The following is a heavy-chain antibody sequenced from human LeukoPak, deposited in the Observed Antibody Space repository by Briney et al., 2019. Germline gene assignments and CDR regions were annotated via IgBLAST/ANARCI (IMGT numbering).Heavy chain of an antibody. D-gene: IGHD3-22*01. V-gene: IGHV3-21*01. J-gene: IGHJ6*02. Sequence: GGSLRLSCAASGFTFSSYNMNWVRQAPGKGLEWVSSISSSSSYIYYADSVKGRFTISRDNAKNSLYLQMNSLRAEDTAVYYCARDPNYYDSSGYTSYGMDVWGQGTTVTVSS. CDR1: GFTFSSYN. CDR2: ISSSSSYI. CDR3: ARDPNYYDSSGYTSYGMDV.